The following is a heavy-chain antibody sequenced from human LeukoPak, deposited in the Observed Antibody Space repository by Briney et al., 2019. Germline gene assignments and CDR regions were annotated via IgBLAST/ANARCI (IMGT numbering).Heavy chain of an antibody. CDR3: ARVLPDYYGSGSPNWFDP. CDR2: MNPNRGNT. D-gene: IGHD3-10*01. Sequence: GASVKVSCKASGYTFTSYDINWVRQATGQGLEWMGWMNPNRGNTGYAQKFQGRVTMTRNTSISTAYMELSSLRSEDTAVYYCARVLPDYYGSGSPNWFDPWGQGTLVTVSS. CDR1: GYTFTSYD. J-gene: IGHJ5*02. V-gene: IGHV1-8*01.